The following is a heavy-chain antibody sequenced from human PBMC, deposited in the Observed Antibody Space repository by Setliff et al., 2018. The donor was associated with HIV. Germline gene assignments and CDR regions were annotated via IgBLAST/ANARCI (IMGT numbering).Heavy chain of an antibody. CDR1: GGSISSGSYY. CDR2: IYYIGTT. J-gene: IGHJ6*03. V-gene: IGHV4-61*03. Sequence: PSETLSLTCTVSGGSISSGSYYWSWIRQPPGKGLEWIGHIYYIGTTNYNPSLKSRVTISVDTSKYHFSLKLSSVTAADTAVYYCARFYDISGYYSNYHYYMDVWGKGTAVTVSS. CDR3: ARFYDISGYYSNYHYYMDV. D-gene: IGHD3-22*01.